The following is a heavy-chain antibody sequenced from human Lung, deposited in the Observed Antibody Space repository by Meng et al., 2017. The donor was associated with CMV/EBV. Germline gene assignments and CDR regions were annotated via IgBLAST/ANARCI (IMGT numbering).Heavy chain of an antibody. J-gene: IGHJ5*02. CDR2: IHSSGST. CDR1: GGSTSSGGYY. Sequence: VQLRDSGPGLVKPSQTLSLTCTVSGGSTSSGGYYWSWIRQHPGKGLEWIGYIHSSGSTYYNPSLRSRLTISVDTSKNQFSLKLSSVTAADTAVYYCARASYGSGSPLGESWFDPWGQGTLVTVSS. CDR3: ARASYGSGSPLGESWFDP. V-gene: IGHV4-31*03. D-gene: IGHD3-10*01.